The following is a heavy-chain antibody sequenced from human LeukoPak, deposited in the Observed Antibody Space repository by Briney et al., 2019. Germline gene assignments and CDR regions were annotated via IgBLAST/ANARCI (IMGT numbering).Heavy chain of an antibody. D-gene: IGHD6-6*01. CDR3: ARGPLLAARGWFDP. V-gene: IGHV4-34*01. CDR1: GGSFSGYY. J-gene: IGHJ5*02. Sequence: SETLSLTCAVYGGSFSGYYWSWIRQPPGKGLEWIGEINHSGSTNYNPSLKSRVTISVDTSKNQFSLKLSSVTAADTAVYYCARGPLLAARGWFDPWGQGTLVTVSS. CDR2: INHSGST.